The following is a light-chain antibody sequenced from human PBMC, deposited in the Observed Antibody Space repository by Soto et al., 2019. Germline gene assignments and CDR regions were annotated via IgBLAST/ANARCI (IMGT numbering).Light chain of an antibody. CDR1: GSDVGSYNF. CDR2: EVS. J-gene: IGLJ1*01. Sequence: QSALTQPASVSGSPGQSITISCTRTGSDVGSYNFVSWYQQHPGKVPKVMIYEVSKRPSGVSDRFSGSKSGNTASLTISGLQAEDEADYYCCADAGRSTYVFGTGTKVTVL. CDR3: CADAGRSTYV. V-gene: IGLV2-23*02.